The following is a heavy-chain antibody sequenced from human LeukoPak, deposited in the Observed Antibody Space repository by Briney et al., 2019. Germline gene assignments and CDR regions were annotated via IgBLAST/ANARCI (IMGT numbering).Heavy chain of an antibody. J-gene: IGHJ4*02. Sequence: ASVTVSCKASGYSFTGYYIHWVRQAPGQGLEWMGWINPDSGDTNSAQKFQGRVTLTRDTSISTAYMELSRLTSDDTAVYYCARDYFYITWGDYWGQGTLVTVSS. CDR1: GYSFTGYY. CDR3: ARDYFYITWGDY. V-gene: IGHV1-2*02. CDR2: INPDSGDT. D-gene: IGHD3-22*01.